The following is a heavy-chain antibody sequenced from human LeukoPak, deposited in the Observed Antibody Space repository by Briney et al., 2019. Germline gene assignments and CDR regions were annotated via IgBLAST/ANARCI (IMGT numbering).Heavy chain of an antibody. CDR2: ISGSGGST. CDR1: GFTFSSYS. CDR3: AKDRGGPGYYYMDV. V-gene: IGHV3-23*01. D-gene: IGHD3-10*01. Sequence: GALKLSCSASGFTFSSYSMSLVRQAPGEGLELVSAISGSGGSTYYADSVKGRFTISRDNSKNTLYLQMNSLRAEDTAVYYCAKDRGGPGYYYMDVWGKGTTVTVSS. J-gene: IGHJ6*03.